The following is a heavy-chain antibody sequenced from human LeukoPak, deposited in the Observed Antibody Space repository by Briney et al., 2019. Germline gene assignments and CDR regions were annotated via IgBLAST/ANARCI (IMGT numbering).Heavy chain of an antibody. V-gene: IGHV3-30-3*01. CDR3: ARRYCSSTSCPPDY. Sequence: GRSLRLSCAASGFTFSSYAMHWVRQAPGKGLEWVAVISHDGSNKYYADSVKGRFTISRDNSKNTLYLQMNSLRAEDTAVYYCARRYCSSTSCPPDYWGQGTLVTVSS. D-gene: IGHD2-2*01. CDR2: ISHDGSNK. CDR1: GFTFSSYA. J-gene: IGHJ4*02.